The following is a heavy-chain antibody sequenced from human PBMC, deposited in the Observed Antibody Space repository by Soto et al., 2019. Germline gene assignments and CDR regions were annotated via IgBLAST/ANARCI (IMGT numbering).Heavy chain of an antibody. CDR1: GGSISSGDYY. CDR3: ARYRTISPVAFDI. D-gene: IGHD3-3*01. J-gene: IGHJ3*02. V-gene: IGHV4-30-4*01. Sequence: SETLSLTCTVSGGSISSGDYYWSWIRQPPGKGLEWIGYIYYSGSTYYNPSLKSRVTISVDTSKNQFSLKLSSVTAADTAVYYCARYRTISPVAFDIWGQGTLVTVSS. CDR2: IYYSGST.